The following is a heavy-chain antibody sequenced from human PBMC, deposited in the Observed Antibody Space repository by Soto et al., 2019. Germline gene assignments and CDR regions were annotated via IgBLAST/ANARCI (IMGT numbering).Heavy chain of an antibody. Sequence: GASVKVSCKASGYTFTSYYMHWVRQAPGQGLGWMGIINPSGGSTSYAQKFQGRVTMTRDTSTSTVYMELSSLRSEDTAVYYCARGGIYCSSTSCYIGTVTDAFDIWGQGTMVTVSS. D-gene: IGHD2-2*02. CDR1: GYTFTSYY. CDR3: ARGGIYCSSTSCYIGTVTDAFDI. J-gene: IGHJ3*02. CDR2: INPSGGST. V-gene: IGHV1-46*03.